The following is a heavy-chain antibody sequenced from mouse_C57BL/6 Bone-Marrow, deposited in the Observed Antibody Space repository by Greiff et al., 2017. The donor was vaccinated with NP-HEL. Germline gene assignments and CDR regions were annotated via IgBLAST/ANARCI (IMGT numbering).Heavy chain of an antibody. CDR2: IDPEDGET. D-gene: IGHD1-1*01. CDR3: APHYYGSSGRGPH. CDR1: GFNIKDYY. Sequence: VQLKESGAELVKPGASVKLSCTASGFNIKDYYMHWVKQRTEQGLEWIGRIDPEDGETKYAPKFQGKATITADTSSNTAYLQLSSLTSEDTAVYYCAPHYYGSSGRGPHWGQGTSVTVSS. V-gene: IGHV14-2*01. J-gene: IGHJ4*01.